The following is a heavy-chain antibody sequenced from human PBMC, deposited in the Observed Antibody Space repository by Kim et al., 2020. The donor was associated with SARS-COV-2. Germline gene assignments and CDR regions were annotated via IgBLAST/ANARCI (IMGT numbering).Heavy chain of an antibody. Sequence: SETLSLTCTVSGYSISSGYYWGWIRQPPGKGLEWIGSIYHSGSTYYNPSLKSRVTISVDTSKNQFSLKLSSVTAADTAVYYCARDKYLFDYWGQGTLVTVSS. J-gene: IGHJ4*02. V-gene: IGHV4-38-2*02. CDR1: GYSISSGYY. CDR2: IYHSGST. CDR3: ARDKYLFDY. D-gene: IGHD3-10*01.